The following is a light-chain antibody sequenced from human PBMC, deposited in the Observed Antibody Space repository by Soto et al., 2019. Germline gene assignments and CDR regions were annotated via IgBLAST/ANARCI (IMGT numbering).Light chain of an antibody. CDR2: SVS. CDR3: QQYDGSPIT. J-gene: IGKJ5*01. Sequence: PGERATLSCRASQSVGRSYLAWYQQKPGQAPRLLISSVSKRATGIPDRFSGGGSGTDFTLTISRVEPEDFALYICQQYDGSPITVGQGTRLESK. V-gene: IGKV3-20*01. CDR1: QSVGRSY.